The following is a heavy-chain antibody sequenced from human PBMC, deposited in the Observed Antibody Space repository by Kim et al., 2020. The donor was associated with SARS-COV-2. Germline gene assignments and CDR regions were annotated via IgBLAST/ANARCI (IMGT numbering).Heavy chain of an antibody. CDR3: ARQLIYCSSTSCYDNYYYYGMDV. D-gene: IGHD2-2*01. CDR2: IYYSGST. J-gene: IGHJ6*02. Sequence: SETRSLTCTVSGGSISSYYWSWIRQPPGKGLEWIGYIYYSGSTNYNPSLKSRVTISVDTSKNQFSLKLSSVTAADTAVYYCARQLIYCSSTSCYDNYYYYGMDVWCQGTTVTVSS. V-gene: IGHV4-59*08. CDR1: GGSISSYY.